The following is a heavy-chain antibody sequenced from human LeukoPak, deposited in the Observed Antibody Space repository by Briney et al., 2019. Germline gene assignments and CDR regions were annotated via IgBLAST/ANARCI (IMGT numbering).Heavy chain of an antibody. CDR3: FGLGWG. CDR2: IKSNGDGGTV. Sequence: GGSLRLSCAASGFTFSHAWMSWVRQTQGKGLEWVGHIKSNGDGGTVDSAAPVEGRFTISRDDSKNTLYLQMNSLKTEDTAMYYCFGLGWGWGQGTLVTVSS. D-gene: IGHD3/OR15-3a*01. J-gene: IGHJ4*02. CDR1: GFTFSHAW. V-gene: IGHV3-15*01.